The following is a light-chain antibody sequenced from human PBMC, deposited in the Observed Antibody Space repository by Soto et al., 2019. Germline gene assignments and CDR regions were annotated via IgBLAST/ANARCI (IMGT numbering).Light chain of an antibody. CDR3: QRYGSSPPNT. J-gene: IGKJ2*01. CDR2: GAS. Sequence: EIVLTQSPGTLSLSPGERATLSCRASQSVSSSYLAWYQQKPGQAPRLLIYGASSRATGIPDRFSGSGSGTDFTLTISRLEPEDFAVYYCQRYGSSPPNTFGPGTKLEIK. CDR1: QSVSSSY. V-gene: IGKV3-20*01.